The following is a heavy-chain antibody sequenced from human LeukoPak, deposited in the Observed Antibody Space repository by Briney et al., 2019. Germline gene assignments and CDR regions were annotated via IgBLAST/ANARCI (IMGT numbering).Heavy chain of an antibody. V-gene: IGHV4-59*01. J-gene: IGHJ5*02. CDR2: IFYSGST. Sequence: SETLSLTCTVSGGSISSYYWSWIRQSPGKGREWIGYIFYSGSTNYNPSLKSRVTISVDTSKNHLSLKLSSVTAADTAVYYCARLEAFYISESHWLLSFDPWGQGTLVTVSS. D-gene: IGHD3-10*01. CDR3: ARLEAFYISESHWLLSFDP. CDR1: GGSISSYY.